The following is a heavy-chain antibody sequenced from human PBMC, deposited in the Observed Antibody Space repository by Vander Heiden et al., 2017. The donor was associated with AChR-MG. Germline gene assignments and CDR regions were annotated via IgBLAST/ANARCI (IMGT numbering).Heavy chain of an antibody. CDR3: AKGAFKVVIPDY. CDR1: GCTFSSDA. J-gene: IGHJ4*02. V-gene: IGHV3-23*01. CDR2: ISGSGGST. D-gene: IGHD3-22*01. Sequence: VQLLESGGGLVPPGGSLRLSCAASGCTFSSDAMGGVRQAPGKGLEWVSAISGSGGSTYYADSVKGRFTIPRDNSKNTLYLKMNSLRAEDTAVYYCAKGAFKVVIPDYWGQGTLVTVSS.